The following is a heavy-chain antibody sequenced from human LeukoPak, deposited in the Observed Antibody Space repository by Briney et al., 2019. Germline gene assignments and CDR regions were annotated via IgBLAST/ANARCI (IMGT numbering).Heavy chain of an antibody. CDR3: ARGAGVPAAIDY. CDR2: IYYSGST. Sequence: SETLSLTCTVSGGSINSGDYYWSWIRQPPGKGLEWIGSIYYSGSTYYNPSLKSRVTISVDTSKNQFSLKLSSVTAADTAVYYCARGAGVPAAIDYWGQGTLVTVSS. CDR1: GGSINSGDYY. D-gene: IGHD2-2*01. V-gene: IGHV4-39*07. J-gene: IGHJ4*02.